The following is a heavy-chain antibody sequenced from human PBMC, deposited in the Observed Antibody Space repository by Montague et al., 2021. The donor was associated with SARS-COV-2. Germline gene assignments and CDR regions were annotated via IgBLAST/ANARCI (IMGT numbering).Heavy chain of an antibody. CDR3: ARGARQGYGFRLGSFDS. Sequence: SETLSLTCAVYGGSFSGYYRNWIRQPPGKGLEWIGEINHSGSTQYNPSLKSRVTMSVDTSKNQFSLKLSSVNAADTAVYYCARGARQGYGFRLGSFDSWGQGTLVTVSS. CDR2: INHSGST. CDR1: GGSFSGYY. V-gene: IGHV4-34*01. J-gene: IGHJ4*02. D-gene: IGHD3-10*01.